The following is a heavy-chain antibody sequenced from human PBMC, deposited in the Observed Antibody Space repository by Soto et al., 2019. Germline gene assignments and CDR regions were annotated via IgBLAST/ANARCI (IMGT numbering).Heavy chain of an antibody. Sequence: QVQLVESGGGVVQSGRSLILSCSASGFTFSSYGMQWVRQAPGKGLEWVAVIWYDGSNKYYADSVKGRFTISGDNSKNTLYLQMNSLRAEDTAVYYCARELLVGAVGYWGQGTLVTVSS. J-gene: IGHJ4*02. V-gene: IGHV3-33*01. D-gene: IGHD1-26*01. CDR2: IWYDGSNK. CDR1: GFTFSSYG. CDR3: ARELLVGAVGY.